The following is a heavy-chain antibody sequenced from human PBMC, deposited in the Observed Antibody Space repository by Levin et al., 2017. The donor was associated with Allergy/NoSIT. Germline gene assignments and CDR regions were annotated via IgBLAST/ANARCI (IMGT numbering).Heavy chain of an antibody. D-gene: IGHD3-3*01. J-gene: IGHJ6*02. V-gene: IGHV3-30*04. CDR1: GFTFSSYA. CDR2: ISYDGSNK. Sequence: GESLKISCAASGFTFSSYAMHWVRQAPGKGLEWVAVISYDGSNKYYADSVKGRFTISRDNSKNTLYLQMNSLRAEDTAVYYCARDDVTIFGVPWGLGYYYYGMDVWGQGTTVTVSS. CDR3: ARDDVTIFGVPWGLGYYYYGMDV.